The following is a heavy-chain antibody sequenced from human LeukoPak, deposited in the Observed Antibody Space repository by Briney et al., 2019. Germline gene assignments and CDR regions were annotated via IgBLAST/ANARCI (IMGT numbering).Heavy chain of an antibody. CDR1: GFTFRTYW. CDR2: IKGDESAR. V-gene: IGHV3-7*01. D-gene: IGHD1-26*01. CDR3: ARDVGGSFDY. J-gene: IGHJ4*02. Sequence: PGGSLRLSCAASGFTFRTYWMAWVRQAPGKGLEWVANIKGDESARHQADSVKGRFTISRDNAQNSVYLQMSSLRGEDTAVYYCARDVGGSFDYWGQGTLVTVSS.